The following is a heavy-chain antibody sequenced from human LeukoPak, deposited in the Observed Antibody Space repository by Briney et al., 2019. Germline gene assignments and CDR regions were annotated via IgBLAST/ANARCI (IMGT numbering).Heavy chain of an antibody. CDR1: GGSISSSSYY. CDR2: INFSGRI. Sequence: SETLSLTCTVSGGSISSSSYYWGWIRQPPGKGLEWIGYINFSGRINYNPSLRSRVTISGESSKNQFSLRLSSMTAADTAVYYCAKGAGWYEYWGQGTLVTVSS. V-gene: IGHV4-61*05. CDR3: AKGAGWYEY. D-gene: IGHD6-19*01. J-gene: IGHJ4*02.